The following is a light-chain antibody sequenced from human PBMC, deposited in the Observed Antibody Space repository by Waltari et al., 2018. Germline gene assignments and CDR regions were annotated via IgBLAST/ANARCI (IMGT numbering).Light chain of an antibody. V-gene: IGKV2-30*02. Sequence: DVVMTQSPLSLPVTLGQPASISCSSSQSLVHSDGNTYFNWFPQRPGQSPRRLIYKVSNRDSGGPDRFSGSGSGTDFTLKISRVEAEDVGVYYCMQGTHWPLTFGGGTKVEIK. CDR2: KVS. CDR3: MQGTHWPLT. CDR1: QSLVHSDGNTY. J-gene: IGKJ4*01.